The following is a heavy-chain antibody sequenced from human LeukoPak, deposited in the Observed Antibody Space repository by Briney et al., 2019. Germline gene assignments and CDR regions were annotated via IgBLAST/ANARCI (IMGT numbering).Heavy chain of an antibody. J-gene: IGHJ6*03. V-gene: IGHV4-34*01. CDR1: GGSFSGYY. CDR2: INHSGST. CDR3: ARIPPSEYSSTHYYYYYMDV. Sequence: SETLSLTCAVYGGSFSGYYWSWIRQPPGKGLEWIGEINHSGSTNYNPSLKSRVTISVDTSKNQFSLKLSSVTAADTAVYYCARIPPSEYSSTHYYYYYMDVWGKGTTVTVSS. D-gene: IGHD6-6*01.